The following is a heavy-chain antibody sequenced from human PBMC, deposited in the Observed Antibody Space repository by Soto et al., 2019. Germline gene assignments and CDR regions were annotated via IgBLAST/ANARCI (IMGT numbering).Heavy chain of an antibody. CDR3: ARDNGYSGSGSYSTYYYSGMDV. D-gene: IGHD3-10*01. CDR1: GGTFSSYA. V-gene: IGHV1-69*01. J-gene: IGHJ6*02. Sequence: QVQLVQSGAEVKKPGSSVKVSCKASGGTFSSYAISWVRQAPGQGLEWMGGIIPIFGTANYAQKFQGRVTITADESTSTAYMELSSLSSEDTAVYYCARDNGYSGSGSYSTYYYSGMDVRVRGPKVTASS. CDR2: IIPIFGTA.